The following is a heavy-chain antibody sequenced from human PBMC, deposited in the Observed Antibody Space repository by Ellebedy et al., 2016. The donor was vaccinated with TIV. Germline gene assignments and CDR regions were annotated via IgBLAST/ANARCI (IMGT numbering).Heavy chain of an antibody. J-gene: IGHJ6*02. V-gene: IGHV3-48*01. CDR1: GFTFSSYS. CDR3: ARDKSLSCSSTSCYRFYYYGMDV. D-gene: IGHD2-2*01. CDR2: ISSSSSTI. Sequence: GESLKISCAASGFTFSSYSMNWVRQAPGKGLEWVSYISSSSSTIYYADSVKGRFTISRDNAKNSLYLQMNSLRAEDTAVYYCARDKSLSCSSTSCYRFYYYGMDVWGQGTTVTVSS.